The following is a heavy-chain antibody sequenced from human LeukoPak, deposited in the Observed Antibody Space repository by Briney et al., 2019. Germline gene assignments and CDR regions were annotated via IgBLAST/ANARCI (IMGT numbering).Heavy chain of an antibody. CDR1: GFTFDDYA. J-gene: IGHJ4*01. Sequence: GRSLRLSCAASGFTFDDYAMPWVRQAPGKGLEWVSGISWNSGSIGYADSVKGRFTISRDNAKNSLYLQMNSLRAEDTALYYCAKGSGWYRPFDYWGHGTLVTVSS. V-gene: IGHV3-9*01. D-gene: IGHD6-19*01. CDR3: AKGSGWYRPFDY. CDR2: ISWNSGSI.